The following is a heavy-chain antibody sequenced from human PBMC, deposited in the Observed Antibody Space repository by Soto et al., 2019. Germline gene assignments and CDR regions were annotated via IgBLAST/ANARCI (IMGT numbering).Heavy chain of an antibody. D-gene: IGHD6-19*01. Sequence: QVQLVESGGGVVQPGRSLRLSCAASGFTFSSYDMHWVRQAPGKGLEWVAVISYDGSNKYYADSVKGRFTISRDNSKNTLYLQMNSLRAEDTAVYYCARGLAVAGTALDYWGQGTLVTVSS. J-gene: IGHJ4*02. CDR2: ISYDGSNK. V-gene: IGHV3-30-3*01. CDR1: GFTFSSYD. CDR3: ARGLAVAGTALDY.